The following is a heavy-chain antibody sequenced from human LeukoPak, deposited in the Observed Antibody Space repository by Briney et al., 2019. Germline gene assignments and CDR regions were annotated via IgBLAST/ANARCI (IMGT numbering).Heavy chain of an antibody. CDR1: GYSFTSYW. Sequence: GESLKISCKGSGYSFTSYWIGWVRQLPGKGLEWMGIIYPGDSDTRYRPSFQGQVTISADKSISTAYLQWSSLKASDTAMYYCARFRGDLYNWNYKGRDSWVPGIFDYWGQGTLVTVPS. CDR2: IYPGDSDT. J-gene: IGHJ4*02. CDR3: ARFRGDLYNWNYKGRDSWVPGIFDY. V-gene: IGHV5-51*01. D-gene: IGHD1-7*01.